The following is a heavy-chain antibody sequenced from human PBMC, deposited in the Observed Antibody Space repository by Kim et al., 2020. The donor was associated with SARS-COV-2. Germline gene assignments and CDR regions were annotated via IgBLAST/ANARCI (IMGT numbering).Heavy chain of an antibody. Sequence: GGSLRLSCAASGFTFSSYGMHWVRQAPGKGLEWVAVISYDGSNKYYADSVKGRFTISRDNSKNTLYLQMNSLRAEDTAVYYCAKVLWGSYYAFDYWGQGTLVTVSS. J-gene: IGHJ4*02. V-gene: IGHV3-30*18. CDR3: AKVLWGSYYAFDY. CDR1: GFTFSSYG. D-gene: IGHD1-26*01. CDR2: ISYDGSNK.